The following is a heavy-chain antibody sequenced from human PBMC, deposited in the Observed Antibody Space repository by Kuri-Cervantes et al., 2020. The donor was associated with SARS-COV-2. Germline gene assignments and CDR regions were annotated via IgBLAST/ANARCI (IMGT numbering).Heavy chain of an antibody. CDR3: ARQYCTNGVCYTPFDY. CDR1: GGSISSSSYY. D-gene: IGHD2-8*01. V-gene: IGHV4-39*01. J-gene: IGHJ4*02. Sequence: SETLSLTCTVSGGSISSSSYYWGWIRQPPGTGLEWIGSIYYSGSTYYNPSLKSRFTISVDTSKNQFSLKLSSVTAADMAVYYCARQYCTNGVCYTPFDYWCQGTLVTVSS. CDR2: IYYSGST.